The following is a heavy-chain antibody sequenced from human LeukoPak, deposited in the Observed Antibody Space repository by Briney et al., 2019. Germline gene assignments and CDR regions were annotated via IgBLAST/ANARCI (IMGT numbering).Heavy chain of an antibody. CDR1: GGTFSSYA. J-gene: IGHJ5*02. CDR3: ARHPTVTTASAFDP. D-gene: IGHD4-17*01. Sequence: SVKVSCKASGGTFSSYAISWVRQAPGQGLEWMGGIIPIFGTANYAQKFQGRVTITADESTSTAYMELSSPRSEDTAVYYCARHPTVTTASAFDPWGQGTLVTVSS. CDR2: IIPIFGTA. V-gene: IGHV1-69*13.